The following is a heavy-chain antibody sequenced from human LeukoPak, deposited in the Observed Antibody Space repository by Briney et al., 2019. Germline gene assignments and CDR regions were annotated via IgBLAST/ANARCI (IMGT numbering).Heavy chain of an antibody. CDR1: GGSISSRSNY. Sequence: PSETLSLTCTVSGGSISSRSNYWGWIRQPPGKGLEWIGSFYYSGNNYYSPSFKGRVTISVDTSKNQFSLKVISVTAADTAVYYCARHFWSGEASWFDPWGQGTLVTVSS. CDR2: FYYSGNN. J-gene: IGHJ5*02. V-gene: IGHV4-39*01. CDR3: ARHFWSGEASWFDP. D-gene: IGHD3-3*01.